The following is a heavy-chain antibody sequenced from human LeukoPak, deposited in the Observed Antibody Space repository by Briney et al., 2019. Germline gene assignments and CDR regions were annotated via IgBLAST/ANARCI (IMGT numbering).Heavy chain of an antibody. CDR2: ITRSSVSI. J-gene: IGHJ4*02. D-gene: IGHD1-26*01. Sequence: PGGSLRLSCAASGFTFSSYNMNWVRQAPGKGLEWVSSITRSSVSIFYADSVKGRFTISRDNAKNSLYLQMNSLRAEDTAVHYCARYSDSYRDYWGQGTLVTASS. V-gene: IGHV3-21*01. CDR1: GFTFSSYN. CDR3: ARYSDSYRDY.